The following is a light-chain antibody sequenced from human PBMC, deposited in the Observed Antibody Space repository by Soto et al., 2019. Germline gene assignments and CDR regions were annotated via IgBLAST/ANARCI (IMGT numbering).Light chain of an antibody. J-gene: IGLJ1*01. V-gene: IGLV2-14*01. CDR1: SSDVGAYTY. CDR3: SSYTSSSTFV. Sequence: QSALTQPASVSGSPGQSITISCTGTSSDVGAYTYVSWYQQHPDKAPKLMIYHVSNRPSGVSSRFSGSKSGNTASLTISGLQAEDEAVYYCSSYTSSSTFVFGTGTKVTVL. CDR2: HVS.